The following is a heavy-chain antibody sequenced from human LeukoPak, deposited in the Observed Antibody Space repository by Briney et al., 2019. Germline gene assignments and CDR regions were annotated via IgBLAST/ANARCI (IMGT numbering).Heavy chain of an antibody. CDR3: AREGYCSGTSCYNFNY. D-gene: IGHD2-2*02. Sequence: GSLRLSCAASGFTFRDYWMSWVRQPPGKGLEWIGEINHSGSSNYNPSLKSRVTISLDTSKNQFSLNLSSVTAADTAVYYCAREGYCSGTSCYNFNYWGQGTLVTVSS. V-gene: IGHV4-34*01. CDR1: GFTFRDYW. J-gene: IGHJ4*02. CDR2: INHSGSS.